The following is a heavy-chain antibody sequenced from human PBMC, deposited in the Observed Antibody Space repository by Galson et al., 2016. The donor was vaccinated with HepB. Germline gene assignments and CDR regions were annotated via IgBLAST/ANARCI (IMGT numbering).Heavy chain of an antibody. CDR2: IIPMSGTA. Sequence: SVKVSCKASGGPFSNYAISWVRQAPGQGLEWMGGIIPMSGTADYTQKFQGRVTITADESTSTAYMELSSLTSEDTAVYYCARRGGQSDSDYGGQGTLVTVSP. CDR1: GGPFSNYA. V-gene: IGHV1-69*13. D-gene: IGHD3-16*01. CDR3: ARRGGQSDSDY. J-gene: IGHJ4*02.